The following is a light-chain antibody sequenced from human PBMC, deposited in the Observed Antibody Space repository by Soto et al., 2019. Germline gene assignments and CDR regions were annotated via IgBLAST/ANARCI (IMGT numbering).Light chain of an antibody. J-gene: IGKJ5*01. V-gene: IGKV3-20*01. CDR2: GAS. CDR3: QQYGNSPRT. Sequence: NVLTHSPGTLSLSPGERATLSFRASQSVSSNFLAWYQQKPGQAPRLLIYGASNRATGIPDRFSGSGSGTDFTLTISRLEPEDFAVYFCQQYGNSPRTFGQGTRLEIK. CDR1: QSVSSNF.